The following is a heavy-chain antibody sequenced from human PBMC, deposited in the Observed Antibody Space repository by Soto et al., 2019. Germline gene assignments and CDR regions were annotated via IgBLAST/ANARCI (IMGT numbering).Heavy chain of an antibody. CDR3: ARRNYCTNGVCYYFDY. Sequence: GESLKISCMGSGYSFTSYWISWVRQMPGKGLEWMGRIDPSDSYTNYSPSFQGHVTISADKSISTAYLQWSSLKASDTAMYYCARRNYCTNGVCYYFDYWGQGTLVTVSS. D-gene: IGHD2-8*01. CDR1: GYSFTSYW. J-gene: IGHJ4*02. V-gene: IGHV5-10-1*01. CDR2: IDPSDSYT.